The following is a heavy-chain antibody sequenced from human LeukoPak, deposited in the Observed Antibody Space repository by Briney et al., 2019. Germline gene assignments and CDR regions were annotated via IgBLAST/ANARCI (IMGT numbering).Heavy chain of an antibody. CDR2: INIDGSRA. Sequence: GGSLRLSCAASGFAFSSYWMHWVRQAPGKGLEWVSRINIDGSRARYADSVKGRFTISRDNAKSTLYLQMNSLRVEDTAVYYCAREGDDSSGYLNWFDPWGQGTLVTVSS. V-gene: IGHV3-74*01. J-gene: IGHJ5*02. D-gene: IGHD3-22*01. CDR3: AREGDDSSGYLNWFDP. CDR1: GFAFSSYW.